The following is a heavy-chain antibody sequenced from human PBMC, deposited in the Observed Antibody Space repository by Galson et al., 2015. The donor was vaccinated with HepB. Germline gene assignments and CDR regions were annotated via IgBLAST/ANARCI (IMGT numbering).Heavy chain of an antibody. D-gene: IGHD6-19*01. CDR2: INVSGGST. V-gene: IGHV1-46*01. CDR1: GHTLITYY. CDR3: ARDPSIAVADPGRFDS. Sequence: SVKVSCKASGHTLITYYIHWMRQAPGQGLEWMGLINVSGGSTSHSQRFQGRVTMTTDTSTSTVYMELSSLRSDDTAVYFCARDPSIAVADPGRFDSWGQGTLVIVSS. J-gene: IGHJ4*02.